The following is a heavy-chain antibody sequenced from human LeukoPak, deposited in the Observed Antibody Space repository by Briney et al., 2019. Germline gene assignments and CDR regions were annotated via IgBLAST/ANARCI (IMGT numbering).Heavy chain of an antibody. J-gene: IGHJ4*02. D-gene: IGHD6-19*01. Sequence: PSETLSLTCAVYGGSFSGYYWSWIRQPPGKGLEWIGEINHSGGTNYNPSLKSRVTISVDTSKNQFSLKLSSVTAADTAVYYCARHVGSGWYYFDYWGQGTLVTVSS. CDR3: ARHVGSGWYYFDY. CDR2: INHSGGT. CDR1: GGSFSGYY. V-gene: IGHV4-34*01.